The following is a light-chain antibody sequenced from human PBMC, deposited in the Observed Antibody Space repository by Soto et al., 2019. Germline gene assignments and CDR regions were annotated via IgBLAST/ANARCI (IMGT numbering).Light chain of an antibody. CDR2: GAS. Sequence: EIVMTHSPGTLSVSPGEGATLFCRASQSVRTKLAWYQQRAGQAPRLLMYGASTRATGIPDRFSGSGSGTEFTLTISSLQSEDFAVYYCQQNNSWPPITFGQGTRLEIK. J-gene: IGKJ5*01. CDR3: QQNNSWPPIT. V-gene: IGKV3-15*01. CDR1: QSVRTK.